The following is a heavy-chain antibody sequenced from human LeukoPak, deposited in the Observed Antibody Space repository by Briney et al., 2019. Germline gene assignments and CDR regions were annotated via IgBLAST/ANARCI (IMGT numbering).Heavy chain of an antibody. CDR2: MKPDGNEK. Sequence: PGESLTLSCAASGFSVSTFWMSWVRQSPGKGLEWVANMKPDGNEKYYMDSVRGRFSISRDSAKNSLYLQMNSLTVEDTAVYYCARAVEIFGLAVGPFDPWGQGTLVTVSS. D-gene: IGHD3/OR15-3a*01. J-gene: IGHJ5*02. CDR1: GFSVSTFW. V-gene: IGHV3-7*01. CDR3: ARAVEIFGLAVGPFDP.